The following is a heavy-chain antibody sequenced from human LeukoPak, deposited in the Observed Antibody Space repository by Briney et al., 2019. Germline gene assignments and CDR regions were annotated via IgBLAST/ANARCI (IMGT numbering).Heavy chain of an antibody. CDR2: INHSGST. V-gene: IGHV4-34*01. J-gene: IGHJ5*02. CDR1: GFTFSSYS. CDR3: ARRKRSGCSSTSCLLNWFDP. Sequence: GSLRLSCAASGFTFSSYSINWIRQPPGKGLEWIGEINHSGSTNYNPSLKSRVTISVDTSKNQFSLKLSSVTAADTAVYYCARRKRSGCSSTSCLLNWFDPWGQGTLVTVSS. D-gene: IGHD2-2*01.